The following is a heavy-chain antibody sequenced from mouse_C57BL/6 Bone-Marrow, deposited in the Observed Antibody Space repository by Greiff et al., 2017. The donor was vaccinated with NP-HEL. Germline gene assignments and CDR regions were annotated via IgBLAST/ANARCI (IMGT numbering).Heavy chain of an antibody. CDR2: INPGSGGT. D-gene: IGHD1-1*01. CDR3: ARAGDYYGSFDY. V-gene: IGHV1-54*01. CDR1: GYAFTNYL. Sequence: VQLQQSGAELVRPGTSVKVSCKASGYAFTNYLIEWVKQRPGQGLEWIGVINPGSGGTNYNEKFKGKATLTADKSSSTAYMQLSSLTSEDSAVYFCARAGDYYGSFDYWGQGTTLTVSS. J-gene: IGHJ2*01.